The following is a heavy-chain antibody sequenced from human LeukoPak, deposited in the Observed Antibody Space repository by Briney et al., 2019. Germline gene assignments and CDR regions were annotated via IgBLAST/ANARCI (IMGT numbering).Heavy chain of an antibody. CDR2: TYYRSKWYK. CDR1: GDIVSSNSAV. V-gene: IGHV6-1*01. D-gene: IGHD3-10*01. J-gene: IGHJ4*02. CDR3: TSSGSGSSFDY. Sequence: SQTLSLTCAISGDIVSSNSAVWNWIRQSPSRGLEWLGRTYYRSKWYKDYALFVKSRISIDPDTSKNQLSLQLNSVTPEDTGVYYCTSSGSGSSFDYWGQGTLVTVSS.